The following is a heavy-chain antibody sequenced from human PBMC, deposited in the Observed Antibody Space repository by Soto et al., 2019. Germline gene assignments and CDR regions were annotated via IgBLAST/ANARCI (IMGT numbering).Heavy chain of an antibody. CDR2: IYPGDSDT. Sequence: EVQLVQSGAEVKKPGESLKISCKGSGYSFTSYWIGWLRQMPGKGLEWMGIIYPGDSDTRYSPSFQGQVTISADKSISTAYLQCRSLKASDPDMYYCARRVAAACNGDYWGQGTLVTVSS. D-gene: IGHD6-13*01. V-gene: IGHV5-51*01. CDR1: GYSFTSYW. CDR3: ARRVAAACNGDY. J-gene: IGHJ4*02.